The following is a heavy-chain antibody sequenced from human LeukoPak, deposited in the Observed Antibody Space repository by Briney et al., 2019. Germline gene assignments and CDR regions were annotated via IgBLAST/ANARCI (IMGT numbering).Heavy chain of an antibody. CDR1: GGSISSYY. V-gene: IGHV4-59*01. D-gene: IGHD5-24*01. Sequence: SETLSLTCTVSGGSISSYYWSWIRQPPGKGLEWIGYIYYSGSTNYNPSLKSRVTISVDTSKNQFSLKLSSVTAADTAVYYCARARDGAFDIWGRGTMVTVSS. CDR3: ARARDGAFDI. J-gene: IGHJ3*02. CDR2: IYYSGST.